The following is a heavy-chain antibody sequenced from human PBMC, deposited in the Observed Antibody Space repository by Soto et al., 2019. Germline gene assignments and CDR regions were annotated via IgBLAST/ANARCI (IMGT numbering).Heavy chain of an antibody. CDR3: ARVFQLLWFGELSWFAP. J-gene: IGHJ5*02. CDR1: GGSISSGGYY. D-gene: IGHD3-10*01. CDR2: IYYSGST. V-gene: IGHV4-31*03. Sequence: SETLSLTCTVSGGSISSGGYYWSWIRQHPGKGLEWIGYIYYSGSTYYNPSLKSRVTISVDTSKNQFSLKLSSVTAADTAVYYCARVFQLLWFGELSWFAPWGQGTLVTVSS.